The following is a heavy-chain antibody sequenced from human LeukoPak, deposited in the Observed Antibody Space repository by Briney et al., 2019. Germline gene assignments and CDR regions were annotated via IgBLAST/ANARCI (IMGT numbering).Heavy chain of an antibody. CDR3: ARLTHQNHCGDDCSSVFDI. J-gene: IGHJ3*02. CDR1: GFTVSGDY. CDR2: IYYSGST. V-gene: IGHV4-39*01. Sequence: GSLRLSCVVSGFTVSGDYISWFRQAPGKGLEWTGSIYYSGSTYYNPSLKSRVTISVDTSKNQFSLKLTSVTAADTAMYYCARLTHQNHCGDDCSSVFDIWGHGTMVTVSS. D-gene: IGHD2-21*02.